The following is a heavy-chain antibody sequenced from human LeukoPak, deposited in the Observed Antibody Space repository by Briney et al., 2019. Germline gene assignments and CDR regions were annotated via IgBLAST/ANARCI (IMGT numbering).Heavy chain of an antibody. CDR3: ARDKRLVTMVRGVTDYYYYGMDV. V-gene: IGHV4-59*01. CDR1: GGSISSYY. D-gene: IGHD3-10*01. Sequence: SETLSLTCTVSGGSISSYYWSWIRHPPWKGLEWIGYIYYSGSTNYNPSLKSRVTISVDTSKNQFSLKLSSVTAADTAVYYCARDKRLVTMVRGVTDYYYYGMDVWGQGTTVTVSS. J-gene: IGHJ6*02. CDR2: IYYSGST.